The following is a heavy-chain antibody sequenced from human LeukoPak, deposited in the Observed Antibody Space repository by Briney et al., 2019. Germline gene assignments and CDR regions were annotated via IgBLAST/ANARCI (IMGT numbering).Heavy chain of an antibody. D-gene: IGHD1-26*01. V-gene: IGHV3-23*01. Sequence: PGGSLRLSCAASGFTFSSYAMSWVRQAPGKGLEWVSAISGSRGSTYYADSVKGRFTISRDNSKNTLYLQMNSLRAEDTAVYYCAKDSGIVGATNPYYWGQGTLVTVSS. CDR1: GFTFSSYA. J-gene: IGHJ4*02. CDR2: ISGSRGST. CDR3: AKDSGIVGATNPYY.